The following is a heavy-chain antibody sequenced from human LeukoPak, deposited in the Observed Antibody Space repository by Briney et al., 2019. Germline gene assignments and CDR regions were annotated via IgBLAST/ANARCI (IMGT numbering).Heavy chain of an antibody. CDR1: GYTFTGYY. V-gene: IGHV1-2*02. Sequence: ASVKVSCKASGYTFTGYYMHWVRQAPGQGLEWIGWINPNSGGTNYAQKFQGRVTMTRDTSISTAYMELSRLRSDDTAVYYCARERGRGYSYGSNPYYFDYWGQGTLVTVSS. CDR2: INPNSGGT. CDR3: ARERGRGYSYGSNPYYFDY. D-gene: IGHD5-18*01. J-gene: IGHJ4*02.